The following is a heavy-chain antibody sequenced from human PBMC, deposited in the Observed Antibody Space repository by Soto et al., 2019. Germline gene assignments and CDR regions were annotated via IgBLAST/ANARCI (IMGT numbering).Heavy chain of an antibody. J-gene: IGHJ4*02. CDR2: IYHSGST. V-gene: IGHV4-39*07. D-gene: IGHD1-1*01. Sequence: PSETLSLTCTVSGGSRSSSTYYWGWLRQPPGKGLERIGSIYHSGSTNYNPSLNSRVTISLDTSKNQYSLRLSSVTAADTAVYYCARHYPSRYKWNYCDYWGQGTLVTVSS. CDR3: ARHYPSRYKWNYCDY. CDR1: GGSRSSSTYY.